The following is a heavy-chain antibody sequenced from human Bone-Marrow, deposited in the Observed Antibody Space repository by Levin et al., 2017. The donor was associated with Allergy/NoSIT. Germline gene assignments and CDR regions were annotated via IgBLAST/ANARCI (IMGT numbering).Heavy chain of an antibody. D-gene: IGHD2-2*01. V-gene: IGHV3-23*01. CDR1: GFTFSSYA. CDR3: AVGLVPADYYYGMDV. J-gene: IGHJ6*02. CDR2: ISGSGGST. Sequence: PGGSLRLSCAASGFTFSSYAMSWVRQAPGKGLEWVSAISGSGGSTYYADSVKGRFTISRDNSKNTLYLQMNSLRAEDTAVYYCAVGLVPADYYYGMDVWGQGTTVTVSS.